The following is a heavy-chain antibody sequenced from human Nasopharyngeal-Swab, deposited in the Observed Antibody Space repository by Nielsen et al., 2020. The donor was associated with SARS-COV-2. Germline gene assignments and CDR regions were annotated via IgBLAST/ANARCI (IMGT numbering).Heavy chain of an antibody. J-gene: IGHJ5*02. CDR2: INHSGST. Sequence: PGKGLEWIGEINHSGSTNYNPSLKSRVTISVDTSKNQFSLKLSSVTAADPAVYYCARGRGGWLGVNWFDPWGQGTLVTVSS. CDR3: ARGRGGWLGVNWFDP. V-gene: IGHV4-34*01. D-gene: IGHD3-10*01.